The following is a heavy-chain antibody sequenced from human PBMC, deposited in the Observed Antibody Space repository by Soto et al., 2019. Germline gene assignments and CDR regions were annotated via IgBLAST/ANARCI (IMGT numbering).Heavy chain of an antibody. D-gene: IGHD2-8*01. CDR2: IYWDDDK. CDR3: AHKEPRMNHFDY. J-gene: IGHJ4*02. V-gene: IGHV2-5*02. Sequence: HITLTESGPTLVKPTQTLTLTCTFSGFSLSTSGMGVGWIRQPPGKALEWLAVIYWDDDKRYSPSLKSRLTITKDTSKNHVVLTMTNIGPVDTATYYCAHKEPRMNHFDYWGQGTPVTVSS. CDR1: GFSLSTSGMG.